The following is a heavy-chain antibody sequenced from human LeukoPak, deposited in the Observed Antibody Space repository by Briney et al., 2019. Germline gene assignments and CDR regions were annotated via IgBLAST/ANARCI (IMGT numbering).Heavy chain of an antibody. CDR2: IYHSGST. J-gene: IGHJ4*02. V-gene: IGHV4-38-2*02. D-gene: IGHD1-1*01. CDR3: ASWTSVVVDY. Sequence: SETLSLTCTVSGYSISSGYYWGWIRQPPGKGLEWIGSIYHSGSTYYNPSLKSRVTISVDTSKNQFSLKLSSVTAADTAVYYCASWTSVVVDYWGQGTLVTVPS. CDR1: GYSISSGYY.